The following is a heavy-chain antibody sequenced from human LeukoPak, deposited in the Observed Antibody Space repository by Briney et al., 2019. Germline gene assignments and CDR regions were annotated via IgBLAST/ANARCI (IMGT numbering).Heavy chain of an antibody. CDR2: IKQDGSVK. CDR3: ATEYGSSGDFDS. CDR1: GFTFSSYW. V-gene: IGHV3-7*05. J-gene: IGHJ4*02. D-gene: IGHD6-6*01. Sequence: PGGSLRLSCAASGFTFSSYWMNWVRQAPGKGLEWVANIKQDGSVKQYVDSVKGRFTISRDNAKNSLYLQMNSLRAEDTAVYYCATEYGSSGDFDSWGQGTLVTVSS.